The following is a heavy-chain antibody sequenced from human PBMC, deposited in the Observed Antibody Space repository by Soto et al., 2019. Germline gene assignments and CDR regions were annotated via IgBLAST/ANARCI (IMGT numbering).Heavy chain of an antibody. CDR2: IYPDSGGT. Sequence: DSVKVCCKTSGYPFSGFYMHLVRQAPGQGLESMGWIYPDSGGTDYAQKFQGRVTMTRDTSIRTAYMELSRLRSDDTAVYYCRVNGVSEVDYWGQGTMVTVSS. CDR3: RVNGVSEVDY. CDR1: GYPFSGFY. V-gene: IGHV1-2*02. D-gene: IGHD2-8*01. J-gene: IGHJ4*02.